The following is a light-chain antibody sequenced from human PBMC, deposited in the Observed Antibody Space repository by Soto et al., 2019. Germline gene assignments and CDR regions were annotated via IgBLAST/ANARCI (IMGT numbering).Light chain of an antibody. Sequence: VLTQSPGTLSLSPGERATLSCMASQSVSSNYLAWYQQKRGQAPRLLIYGASTRATGIPDRFSGSGSGTDFTLTISRLEPEDSAMYYCQQFSSYPLTFGGGTKVDIK. CDR3: QQFSSYPLT. V-gene: IGKV3-20*01. J-gene: IGKJ4*01. CDR1: QSVSSNY. CDR2: GAS.